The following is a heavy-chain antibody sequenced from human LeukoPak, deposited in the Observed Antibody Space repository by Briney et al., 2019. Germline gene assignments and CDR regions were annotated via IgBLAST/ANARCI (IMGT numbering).Heavy chain of an antibody. V-gene: IGHV3-23*01. Sequence: GGSLRLSCAASGFTFSSYAMSWVRQAPGKGLEWVSAISGSGGSTYYADSVKGRFTISRDNSKNILYLQMNSLRAEDTAVYYRARMGVGAMGFWGQGTLVTVSS. J-gene: IGHJ4*02. CDR3: ARMGVGAMGF. CDR2: ISGSGGST. D-gene: IGHD1-26*01. CDR1: GFTFSSYA.